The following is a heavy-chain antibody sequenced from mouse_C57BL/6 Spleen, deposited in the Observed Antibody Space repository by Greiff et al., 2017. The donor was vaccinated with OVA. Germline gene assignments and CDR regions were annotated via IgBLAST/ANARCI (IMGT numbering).Heavy chain of an antibody. J-gene: IGHJ1*03. V-gene: IGHV8-12*01. CDR3: ARSRYGNWYFDV. D-gene: IGHD2-10*02. CDR2: IYWDDDK. Sequence: VKLVESGPGILQSSQTLSLTCSFSGFSLSTSGMGVSWIRQPSGKGLEWLAHIYWDDDKRYNPSLKSRLTISKDTSRNQVFLKITSVDTADTATYYCARSRYGNWYFDVWGTGTTVTVSS. CDR1: GFSLSTSGMG.